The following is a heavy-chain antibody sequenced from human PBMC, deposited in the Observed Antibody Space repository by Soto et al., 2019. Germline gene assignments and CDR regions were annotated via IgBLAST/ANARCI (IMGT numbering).Heavy chain of an antibody. CDR1: GGTFSGYA. V-gene: IGHV1-69*01. J-gene: IGHJ4*02. Sequence: QLVQSGSEVKKPGSSVKVSCQASGGTFSGYALTWVRQAPGQGLEWMGEFVPLFGTTNYAQKFPGRITIPADESTGTAYMELSTLRSDDTAVYYCATRGLGVPSPPYFDNWGQGTLVTLSS. CDR2: FVPLFGTT. D-gene: IGHD6-25*01. CDR3: ATRGLGVPSPPYFDN.